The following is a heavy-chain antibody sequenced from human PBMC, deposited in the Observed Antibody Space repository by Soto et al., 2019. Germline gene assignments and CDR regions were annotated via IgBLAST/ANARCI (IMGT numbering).Heavy chain of an antibody. V-gene: IGHV4-39*01. D-gene: IGHD3-22*01. Sequence: QLQLQESGPGLAKPSETLSLTCNVSGGSIISSTYYWGWICQPPGKGLEWLGSVHDSGTTYYNPSLKSRVTISVDTSKNQFSLKLTSVTAADTAMYYCARHSVNYYDSSGYGAFDIWGQGTMVTVSS. CDR1: GGSIISSTYY. J-gene: IGHJ3*02. CDR2: VHDSGTT. CDR3: ARHSVNYYDSSGYGAFDI.